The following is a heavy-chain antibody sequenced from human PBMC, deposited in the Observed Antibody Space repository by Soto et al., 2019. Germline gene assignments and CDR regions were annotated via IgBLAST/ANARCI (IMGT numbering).Heavy chain of an antibody. V-gene: IGHV3-48*03. CDR3: ARDNGAHRMASYYYYGMDV. Sequence: PGGSLRLSCTGSGLTFSNYEMHWVRQAPGKGLEWLSYISKSGSVIYYADSVKGRFTISRDNANNFLYLQMNSLRAEDTAVYFCARDNGAHRMASYYYYGMDVWGRGTTVTVSS. CDR1: GLTFSNYE. D-gene: IGHD2-15*01. CDR2: ISKSGSVI. J-gene: IGHJ6*02.